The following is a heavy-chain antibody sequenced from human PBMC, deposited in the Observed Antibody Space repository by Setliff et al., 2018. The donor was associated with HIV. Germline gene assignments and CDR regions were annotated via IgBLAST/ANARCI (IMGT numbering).Heavy chain of an antibody. CDR3: ARNFGLSPSGKYYYYDGMDI. CDR1: GYTFTGHY. V-gene: IGHV1-2*02. CDR2: VNPNSGDA. Sequence: ASVKVSCKASGYTFTGHYLHWVRQAPGQGPEWLGWVNPNSGDAIYAQNFQGRVTMTRDTSINAAYMELRGLRSDDTAVYYCARNFGLSPSGKYYYYDGMDIWGQGTTVTVSS. J-gene: IGHJ6*02. D-gene: IGHD3-10*01.